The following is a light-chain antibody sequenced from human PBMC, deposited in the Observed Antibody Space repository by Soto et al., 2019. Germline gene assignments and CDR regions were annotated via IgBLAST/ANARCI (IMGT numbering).Light chain of an antibody. J-gene: IGKJ5*01. CDR2: GAS. V-gene: IGKV3D-20*02. CDR3: QQRSNWPPIT. CDR1: QSVSSTN. Sequence: EIVFTQSPCTLSLSPGERATLSCRASQSVSSTNLAWYQQKPGQAPRLLIYGASSRATGIPDRFSGSGSGTDFTLTISSLEPEDFAVYYCQQRSNWPPITFGQGTRLEIK.